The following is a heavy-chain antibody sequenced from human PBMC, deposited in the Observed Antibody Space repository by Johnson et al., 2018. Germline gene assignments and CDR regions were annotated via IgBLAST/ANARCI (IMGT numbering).Heavy chain of an antibody. V-gene: IGHV3-33*01. CDR2: IWYDGSNK. Sequence: QVQLVQSGGGVVQPGRSLRLSCAASGFTFSSYGMHWVRQAPGKGLEWVAVIWYDGSNKYYADSVKGRFTISRDNSKNTLYLQMNSLRAEDTAVYYWARDQDCRSTSCLGMDVWGQGTTVTVSS. CDR3: ARDQDCRSTSCLGMDV. D-gene: IGHD2-2*01. CDR1: GFTFSSYG. J-gene: IGHJ6*02.